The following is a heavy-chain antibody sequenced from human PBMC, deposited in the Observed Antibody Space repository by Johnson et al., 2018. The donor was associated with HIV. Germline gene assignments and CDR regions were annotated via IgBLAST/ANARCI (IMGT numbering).Heavy chain of an antibody. D-gene: IGHD3-22*01. J-gene: IGHJ3*02. CDR3: ARATYYYDSSGYLGDAFDI. V-gene: IGHV3-23*04. CDR2: ISGSDRTT. CDR1: GFTFSSYA. Sequence: VQLVESGGDLVQPGGSLRLSCAASGFTFSSYAMSWVRQAPGKGLEWVSAISGSDRTTYYAESVRGRFTISRDIVKNSLCPQINSLRAEDTVLYYCARATYYYDSSGYLGDAFDIWGQGTMVTVSS.